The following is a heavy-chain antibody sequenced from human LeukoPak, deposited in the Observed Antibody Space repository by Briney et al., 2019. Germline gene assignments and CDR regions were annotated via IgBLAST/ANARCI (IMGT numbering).Heavy chain of an antibody. CDR3: AKDLPIAVAGTGAFDY. V-gene: IGHV3-23*01. CDR2: ISGSGGST. Sequence: GGSPRLSCAASGFTFSSYAMSWVRQAPGKGLEWVSAISGSGGSTYYADSVKGRFTISRDNSKNTLYLQMNSLRAEDTAVYYCAKDLPIAVAGTGAFDYWGQGTLVTVSS. D-gene: IGHD6-19*01. CDR1: GFTFSSYA. J-gene: IGHJ4*02.